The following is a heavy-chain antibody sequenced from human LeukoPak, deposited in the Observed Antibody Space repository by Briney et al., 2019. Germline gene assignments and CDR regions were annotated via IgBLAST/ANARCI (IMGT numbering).Heavy chain of an antibody. V-gene: IGHV4-61*02. J-gene: IGHJ4*02. CDR3: ARDFNGSYYTYSLHY. CDR1: GDSISSGTYY. CDR2: IYTSGNT. D-gene: IGHD1-26*01. Sequence: PSQTLSLTCTVFGDSISSGTYYWSWIRRPAGKGLEWIGRIYTSGNTNYNPSLKSRVTMSVDTSKNQFSLKLSSVTAADTAVYYCARDFNGSYYTYSLHYWGRGTLVTVSS.